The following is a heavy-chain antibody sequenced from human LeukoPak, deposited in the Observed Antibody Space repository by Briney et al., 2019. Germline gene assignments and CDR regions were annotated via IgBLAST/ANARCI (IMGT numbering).Heavy chain of an antibody. J-gene: IGHJ2*01. Sequence: ASVKVSCKASGYTFTSYAMHWVRQAPGQRLEWMGWINAGNGNTKYSQKFQGRVTITRDTSASTAYMELSSLRSEDTAVYYCASASGLTGYYDRDFDLWGRGTLVTVSS. CDR2: INAGNGNT. D-gene: IGHD3-9*01. CDR1: GYTFTSYA. CDR3: ASASGLTGYYDRDFDL. V-gene: IGHV1-3*01.